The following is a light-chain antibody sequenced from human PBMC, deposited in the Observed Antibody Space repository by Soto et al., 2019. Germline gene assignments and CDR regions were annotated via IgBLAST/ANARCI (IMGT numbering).Light chain of an antibody. CDR3: QQYGSSPT. Sequence: DIQMTQSPSSLSASVGDRVTITCRASQSISSYLNWYQQKPGKAPKLLIYGASSLQSGVPSRFSGSGSGTDFTLTISTLHPEDFAVYYCQQYGSSPTFGQGTRLEIK. CDR1: QSISSY. J-gene: IGKJ5*01. CDR2: GAS. V-gene: IGKV1-39*01.